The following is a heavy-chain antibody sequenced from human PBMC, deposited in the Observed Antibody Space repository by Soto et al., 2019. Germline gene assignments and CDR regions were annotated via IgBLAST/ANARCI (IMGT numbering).Heavy chain of an antibody. V-gene: IGHV4-39*01. D-gene: IGHD3-22*01. J-gene: IGHJ4*02. CDR3: VRLGGYVSVGYYYLWDS. Sequence: QLQLQESGPGLVKPSETLSLTCRVSDGSMNSDSAYWGWIRQPPGKVLEWIGVINHSGSTYHNLSLKGRVTMSVDASRNQFSLKLTSMTAADTAVYYCVRLGGYVSVGYYYLWDSWGQGTLVTVSS. CDR2: INHSGST. CDR1: DGSMNSDSAY.